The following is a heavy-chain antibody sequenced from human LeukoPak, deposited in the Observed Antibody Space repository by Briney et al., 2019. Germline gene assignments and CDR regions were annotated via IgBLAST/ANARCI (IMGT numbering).Heavy chain of an antibody. Sequence: PGGSLRLSCAASGFTFSSYGMSWVRQAPGKGLEWVSAISGSGGSTYYADSVKGRFTISRDNSKNTLYLQMNSLRAEDTAVYYCASHYGSGSFNWLDPWGQGTLVTVSS. CDR2: ISGSGGST. CDR3: ASHYGSGSFNWLDP. CDR1: GFTFSSYG. V-gene: IGHV3-23*01. D-gene: IGHD3-10*01. J-gene: IGHJ5*02.